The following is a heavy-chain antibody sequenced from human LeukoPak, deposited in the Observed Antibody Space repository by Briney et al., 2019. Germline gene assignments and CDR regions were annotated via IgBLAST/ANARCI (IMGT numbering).Heavy chain of an antibody. D-gene: IGHD2-15*01. J-gene: IGHJ4*02. CDR3: ARSYCSGGSCYVSDY. CDR2: INPNSGGT. V-gene: IGHV1-2*06. CDR1: GYTFTGYY. Sequence: ASVKVPCKASGYTFTGYYMHWVRQAPGQGLEWMGRINPNSGGTNYAQKFQGRVTMTRDTSISTAYMELSRLRSDDTAVYYCARSYCSGGSCYVSDYWGQGTLVTVSS.